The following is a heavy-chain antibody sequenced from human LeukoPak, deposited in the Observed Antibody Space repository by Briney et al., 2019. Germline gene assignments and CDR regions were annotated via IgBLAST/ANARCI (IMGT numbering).Heavy chain of an antibody. CDR2: INRDGSST. Sequence: GGSLRLSCAASGFTFSSYWMHWVRQAPGKGLVWVSHINRDGSSTNYADSVKGRFTISRGNAKNTLYLQMNSLRAEDTAVYYCAREPHFYYDSSGSEPYFDYWGQGTLVTVSS. CDR1: GFTFSSYW. CDR3: AREPHFYYDSSGSEPYFDY. D-gene: IGHD3-22*01. J-gene: IGHJ4*02. V-gene: IGHV3-74*01.